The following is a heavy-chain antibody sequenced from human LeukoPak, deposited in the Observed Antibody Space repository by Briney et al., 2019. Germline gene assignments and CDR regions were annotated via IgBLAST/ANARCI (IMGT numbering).Heavy chain of an antibody. J-gene: IGHJ4*02. CDR1: GYSISSGYY. D-gene: IGHD3-10*01. CDR3: ASTVHKNSMVRGFDY. Sequence: SETLSLTCTVSGYSISSGYYWGWIRQPPGKGLEWIGSIYHSGSTYYNPSLKSRVTISVDTSKNQFSLKLSSVTAADTAVYYCASTVHKNSMVRGFDYWGQGTLVTVSS. CDR2: IYHSGST. V-gene: IGHV4-38-2*02.